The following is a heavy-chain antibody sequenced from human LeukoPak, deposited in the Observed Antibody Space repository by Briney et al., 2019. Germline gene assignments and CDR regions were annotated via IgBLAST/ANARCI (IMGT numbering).Heavy chain of an antibody. J-gene: IGHJ4*02. Sequence: SETLSLTCTVSGGSLNRATHYWAWIRQPPGKGLQWIGSIYYSGSTYYNPSLKSRLTMSVDTSRNQFSLKLTSVTAADTAVYYCARRPTGDPKFDYWGQGTLVTVSS. CDR2: IYYSGST. CDR3: ARRPTGDPKFDY. CDR1: GGSLNRATHY. V-gene: IGHV4-39*01. D-gene: IGHD7-27*01.